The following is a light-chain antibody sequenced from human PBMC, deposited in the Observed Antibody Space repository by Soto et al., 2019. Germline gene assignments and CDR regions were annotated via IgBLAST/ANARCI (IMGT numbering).Light chain of an antibody. CDR1: QSVSSSY. Sequence: EIVFTQSPGTLSLSPGERATLSCRATQSVSSSYIAWYQQKPGQAPRLLIYGASSRATGIPDRFSGSGSGTDFTLTISRLEPEDFAVYYCQRYGGSLYTFGQGTKLELK. CDR3: QRYGGSLYT. V-gene: IGKV3-20*01. CDR2: GAS. J-gene: IGKJ2*01.